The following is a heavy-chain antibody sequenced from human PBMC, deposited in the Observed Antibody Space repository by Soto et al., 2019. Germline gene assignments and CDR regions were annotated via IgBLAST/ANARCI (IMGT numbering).Heavy chain of an antibody. CDR2: IYYSGST. V-gene: IGHV4-59*01. CDR3: ARVDGGSHYDFCCGYSDYYYYYMDV. J-gene: IGHJ6*03. D-gene: IGHD3-3*01. Sequence: SETLSLTCTVSGGSISSYYWSWIRQPPGKGLEWIGYIYYSGSTNYNPSLKSRVTISVDTSKNQFSLKLSSVTAADTAVYYCARVDGGSHYDFCCGYSDYYYYYMDVWGRGTAVIVSS. CDR1: GGSISSYY.